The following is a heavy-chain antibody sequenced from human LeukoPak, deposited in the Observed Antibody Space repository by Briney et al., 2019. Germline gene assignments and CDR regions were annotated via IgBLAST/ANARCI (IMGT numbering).Heavy chain of an antibody. CDR1: GYTFTSYD. CDR2: MNPNSGNT. Sequence: ASVKVSCKASGYTFTSYDINWVRQATGQGLEWMGWMNPNSGNTGYAQKFQGRVTITRNTSISTAYMELSSLRSEDTAVYYCARTIYCTNGVCYLAIDYWGQGTLVTVSS. D-gene: IGHD2-8*01. V-gene: IGHV1-8*03. J-gene: IGHJ4*02. CDR3: ARTIYCTNGVCYLAIDY.